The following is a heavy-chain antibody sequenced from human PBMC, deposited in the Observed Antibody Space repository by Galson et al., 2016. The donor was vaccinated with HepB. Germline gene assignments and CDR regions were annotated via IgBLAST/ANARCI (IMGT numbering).Heavy chain of an antibody. CDR1: GFPFSRYW. Sequence: SLRLSCATSGFPFSRYWMTWVRQAPGKGLEWVANIRQDESERYYVDSVKGRFTISRVNAKSTLYLQMNSLRAEDTAVYYCARDGGYQSAPSPYGMDVWGQGTTVTVSS. V-gene: IGHV3-7*03. J-gene: IGHJ6*02. CDR3: ARDGGYQSAPSPYGMDV. D-gene: IGHD3-16*01. CDR2: IRQDESER.